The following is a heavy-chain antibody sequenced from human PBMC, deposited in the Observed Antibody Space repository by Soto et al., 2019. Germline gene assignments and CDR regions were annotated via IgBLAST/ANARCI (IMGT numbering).Heavy chain of an antibody. V-gene: IGHV3-33*01. CDR2: IWYDGSNK. CDR3: ARDEAVQLERRLGY. Sequence: QVQLVESGGGVVQPGRSLRLSCAASGFTFSSYGMHWVRQAPGKGLEWVAVIWYDGSNKYYADSVKGRFTISRDNSKNTLYLQMNSLRAEDTAVYYCARDEAVQLERRLGYWGQGTLVTVSS. D-gene: IGHD1-1*01. CDR1: GFTFSSYG. J-gene: IGHJ4*02.